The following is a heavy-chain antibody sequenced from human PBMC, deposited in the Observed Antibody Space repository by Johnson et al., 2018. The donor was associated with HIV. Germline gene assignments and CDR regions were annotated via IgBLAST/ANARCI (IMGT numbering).Heavy chain of an antibody. CDR3: AKGWGRGTFSTDDSFDI. Sequence: QEKLVESGGGVVQPGRSLRLSCAASGFTFSSYGMHWVRQAPGKGLAWVAVISYDGGNKYYADSVKGRFTISRDNSKNTLYLQMNSLRAEDTAVYYCAKGWGRGTFSTDDSFDIWGQGTMVTVSS. CDR2: ISYDGGNK. J-gene: IGHJ3*02. V-gene: IGHV3-30*18. CDR1: GFTFSSYG. D-gene: IGHD1-26*01.